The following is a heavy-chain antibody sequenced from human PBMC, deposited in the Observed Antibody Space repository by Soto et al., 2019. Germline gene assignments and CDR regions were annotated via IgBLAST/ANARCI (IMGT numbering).Heavy chain of an antibody. CDR3: ARGKSIQSRNIVVVVAATSFDY. V-gene: IGHV1-18*01. J-gene: IGHJ4*02. Sequence: DSVKVSCKASGYTFTSYGISWVRQAPGQGLEWMGWISAYNGNTNYAQKLQGRLTMTTDTSTTTVYMELRSLRSDDTAVYYCARGKSIQSRNIVVVVAATSFDYWGQVTLVTVSS. CDR2: ISAYNGNT. CDR1: GYTFTSYG. D-gene: IGHD2-15*01.